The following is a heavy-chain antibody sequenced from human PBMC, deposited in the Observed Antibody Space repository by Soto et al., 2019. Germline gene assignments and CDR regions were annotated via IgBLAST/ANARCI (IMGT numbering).Heavy chain of an antibody. Sequence: SVKVSCKASGGTFSSYAISWVRQAPGQGLEWMGGIIPIFGTASYAQKFQGRVTITADKSTSTAYMELSSLRSEDTAVYYCARVMGIAAASDAFDIWGQGTIVTVSS. D-gene: IGHD6-13*01. V-gene: IGHV1-69*06. CDR2: IIPIFGTA. CDR3: ARVMGIAAASDAFDI. CDR1: GGTFSSYA. J-gene: IGHJ3*02.